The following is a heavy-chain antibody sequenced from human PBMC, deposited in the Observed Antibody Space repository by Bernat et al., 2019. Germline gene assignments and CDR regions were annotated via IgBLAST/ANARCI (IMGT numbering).Heavy chain of an antibody. CDR2: MNPNSGNT. Sequence: QVQLVQSGAEVKKPGASVKVSCKASGYTFTSFDINWVRQAAGQGPEWMGWMNPNSGNTGYAQKFKSRVTMTRDTPTNTAYMDLSSLTSEDTAVYYCARGRDSSSHLDYWGQGTLLTVSS. D-gene: IGHD6-13*01. J-gene: IGHJ4*02. CDR1: GYTFTSFD. CDR3: ARGRDSSSHLDY. V-gene: IGHV1-8*01.